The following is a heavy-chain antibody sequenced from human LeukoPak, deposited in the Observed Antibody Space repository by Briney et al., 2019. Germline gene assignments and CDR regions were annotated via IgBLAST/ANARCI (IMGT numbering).Heavy chain of an antibody. Sequence: PSETLSLTCTVSGVSVSSASYYWSWIRRPPGKGLEWIGYVYYSGSTNYNPSLKSRVTVSVDTSKNQFSLKLSSVTAADTAVYYCARTQYCSGDSCYFGYFDYWGQGTLVTVSS. CDR1: GVSVSSASYY. V-gene: IGHV4-61*01. D-gene: IGHD2-15*01. J-gene: IGHJ4*02. CDR2: VYYSGST. CDR3: ARTQYCSGDSCYFGYFDY.